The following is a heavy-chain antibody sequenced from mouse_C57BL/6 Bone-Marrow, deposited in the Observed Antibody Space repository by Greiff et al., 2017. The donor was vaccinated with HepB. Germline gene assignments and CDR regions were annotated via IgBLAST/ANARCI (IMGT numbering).Heavy chain of an antibody. CDR1: GYSFTGYY. J-gene: IGHJ4*01. Sequence: VQLKQSGPELVKPGASVKISCKASGYSFTGYYMNWVKQSPEKSLEWIGEINPSTGGTTYNQKFKAKATLTVDKSSSTAYMQLKSLTSEDSAVYYCARWGVLDYWGQGTSVTVSS. CDR3: ARWGVLDY. V-gene: IGHV1-42*01. CDR2: INPSTGGT.